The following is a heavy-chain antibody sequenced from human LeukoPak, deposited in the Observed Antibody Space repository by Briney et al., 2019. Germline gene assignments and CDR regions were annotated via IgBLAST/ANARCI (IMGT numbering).Heavy chain of an antibody. J-gene: IGHJ4*02. V-gene: IGHV4-4*07. CDR2: IYTSGST. D-gene: IGHD6-13*01. CDR1: GDSISNYY. Sequence: NPSETLSLTCIVSGDSISNYYWSWIRQPAGKGLEWIGRIYTSGSTNYNPSLKSRVTMSVDTSKNQFSLKLSSVTAADTAVYYCAREAAAGTFYFDYWGRGTLVTVSS. CDR3: AREAAAGTFYFDY.